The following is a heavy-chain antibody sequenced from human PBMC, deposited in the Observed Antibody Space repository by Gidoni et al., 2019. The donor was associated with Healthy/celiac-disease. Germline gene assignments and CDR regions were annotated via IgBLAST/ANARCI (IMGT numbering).Heavy chain of an antibody. J-gene: IGHJ5*02. V-gene: IGHV3-23*01. CDR3: AKEPYSSGRRWFDP. CDR2: ISGRGGST. D-gene: IGHD6-25*01. CDR1: GFPFSSYA. Sequence: EVQLLASGGGLVQPGGSLRLSCAASGFPFSSYAMSGVRQAPGKGLEWVSAISGRGGSTYYADSGKGRVTISRDNSKNTLYLQMNSLRAEDTAVYYCAKEPYSSGRRWFDPWGQGTLVTVSS.